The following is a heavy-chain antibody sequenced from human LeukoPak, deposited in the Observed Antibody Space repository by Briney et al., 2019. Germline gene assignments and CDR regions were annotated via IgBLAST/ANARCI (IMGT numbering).Heavy chain of an antibody. V-gene: IGHV2-5*01. J-gene: IGHJ4*02. D-gene: IGHD4-17*01. Sequence: SGPTLVKPTQTLTLTCTFSGFSLSTSGVGVGWIRQPPGKALEWLALIYWNDGKRYSPSLKSRLTITKDTSKNQVVLTMTNMDPVDTATYYCAHRRGSAYGDYNYFDYWGQGTLVTVSS. CDR3: AHRRGSAYGDYNYFDY. CDR2: IYWNDGK. CDR1: GFSLSTSGVG.